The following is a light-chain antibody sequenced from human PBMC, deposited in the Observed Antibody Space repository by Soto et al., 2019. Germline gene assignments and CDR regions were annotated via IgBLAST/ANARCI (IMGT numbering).Light chain of an antibody. CDR2: TAS. V-gene: IGKV1-5*01. J-gene: IGKJ1*01. Sequence: DIQMTQSPSTLSGSVGATVTITCRASQTISRWLAWYQQKPGKAPRLLIYTASTLESGVPSRFSASGSGTEFTLTISSLHPDDFATYYCQEYNNYWTFGQGTKVDIK. CDR3: QEYNNYWT. CDR1: QTISRW.